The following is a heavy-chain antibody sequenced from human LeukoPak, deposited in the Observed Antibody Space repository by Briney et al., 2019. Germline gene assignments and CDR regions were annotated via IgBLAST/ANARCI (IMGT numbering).Heavy chain of an antibody. D-gene: IGHD2-2*01. V-gene: IGHV3-21*01. J-gene: IGHJ4*02. CDR1: GFTFSSYS. Sequence: GSLRLSCAASGFTFSSYSMNWVRQAPGKGLEWVSSISSSSSYIYYADSVKGRFTISRDNAKNSLYPQMNSLRAEDTAVYYCARDRYCSSTSCYVDYWGQGTLVTVSS. CDR2: ISSSSSYI. CDR3: ARDRYCSSTSCYVDY.